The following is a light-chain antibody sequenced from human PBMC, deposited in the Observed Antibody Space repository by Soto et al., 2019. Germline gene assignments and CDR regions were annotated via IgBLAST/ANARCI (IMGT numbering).Light chain of an antibody. V-gene: IGKV1-8*01. J-gene: IGKJ1*01. CDR3: QQYYSYPHT. CDR1: QGISSY. CDR2: AAS. Sequence: AIRMTQSPSSFSASTGDRVTITCRASQGISSYLAWYQQNPGKAPKLLIYAASTLQSGVPSRFSGSGSGTDFNLTIRCLQSEDFATDYCQQYYSYPHTFGQGTKVEIK.